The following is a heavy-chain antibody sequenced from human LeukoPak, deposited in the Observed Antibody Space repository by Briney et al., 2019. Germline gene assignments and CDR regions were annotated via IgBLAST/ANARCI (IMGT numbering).Heavy chain of an antibody. CDR2: INHSGST. CDR1: GGSFSGYY. V-gene: IGHV4-34*01. CDR3: ARAAKSDYDILTGYCFDY. D-gene: IGHD3-9*01. Sequence: PSETLSLTCAVYGGSFSGYYWSWIRHPPGEGLEWIWEINHSGSTNYGPSLKRRVTISVDTSKNQFSLKLSSVTGADTAVYYCARAAKSDYDILTGYCFDYWGQGTLVTVSS. J-gene: IGHJ4*02.